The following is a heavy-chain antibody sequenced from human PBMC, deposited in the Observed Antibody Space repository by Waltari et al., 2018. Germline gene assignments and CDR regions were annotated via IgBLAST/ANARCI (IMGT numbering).Heavy chain of an antibody. J-gene: IGHJ4*02. CDR3: TSDAFGNSIGGVFDY. CDR2: MNWNSCNI. Sequence: EVQLVESGGGLVQPGRSLRLSCVGSGFSFADRAMPWVRQVPGKGLGWVSGMNWNSCNIGYADSVKGRFTISRDNAKNSLYLQINSVRTEDTALYYCTSDAFGNSIGGVFDYWGQGTLVNVSS. CDR1: GFSFADRA. V-gene: IGHV3-9*01. D-gene: IGHD3-3*01.